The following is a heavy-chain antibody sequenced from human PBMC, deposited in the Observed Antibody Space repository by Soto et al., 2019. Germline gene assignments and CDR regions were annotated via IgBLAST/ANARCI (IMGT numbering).Heavy chain of an antibody. D-gene: IGHD3-22*01. J-gene: IGHJ4*02. Sequence: ASVKVSCKVSGYTLTELSMHWVRQAPGKGLEWMGGFDPEDGETIYAQKFQGRVTMTEDTSTDTAYMELSSLRSEDAAVYYCAFYYDSSGYYGYWGQGTLVTVSS. CDR3: AFYYDSSGYYGY. V-gene: IGHV1-24*01. CDR1: GYTLTELS. CDR2: FDPEDGET.